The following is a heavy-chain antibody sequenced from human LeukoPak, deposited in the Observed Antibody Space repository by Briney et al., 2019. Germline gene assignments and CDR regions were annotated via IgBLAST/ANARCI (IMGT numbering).Heavy chain of an antibody. CDR3: ARDTWEMATGRIEYFDH. CDR1: GGTFSSYA. CDR2: IIPIFGTA. Sequence: ASVKVSCKASGGTFSSYAISWVRQAPGQGLEWMGRIIPIFGTANYAQKFQGRVTITTDESTSTAYMELSSLRSEDTAVYYCARDTWEMATGRIEYFDHWGQGTLVTVSS. V-gene: IGHV1-69*05. D-gene: IGHD5-24*01. J-gene: IGHJ4*02.